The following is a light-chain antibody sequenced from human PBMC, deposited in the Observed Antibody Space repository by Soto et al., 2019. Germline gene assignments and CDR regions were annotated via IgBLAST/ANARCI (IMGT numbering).Light chain of an antibody. J-gene: IGKJ4*01. CDR1: QSISSSS. CDR3: QQYGRSPLT. Sequence: EIVLTQSPGTLSVSPGERATLSCRASQSISSSSLAWYQQKPGQAPRLLIYGTSIRATGVPDRFSGSGSGTDFTLTISRLEPEDFAVYYCQQYGRSPLTFGGGTKVEIK. CDR2: GTS. V-gene: IGKV3-20*01.